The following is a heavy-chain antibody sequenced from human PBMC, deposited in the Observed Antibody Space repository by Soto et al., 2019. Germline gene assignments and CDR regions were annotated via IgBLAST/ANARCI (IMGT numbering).Heavy chain of an antibody. CDR3: ARVKKLRFLEWLPMGMDV. CDR2: ISSSGSTI. Sequence: PGGSLRLSCAASGFTFSDYYMSWIRQAPGKGLEWVSYISSSGSTIYYADSVKGRFTISRDNAKNSLYLQMNSLRAEDMAVYYCARVKKLRFLEWLPMGMDVWGQGTTVTVSS. CDR1: GFTFSDYY. V-gene: IGHV3-11*01. D-gene: IGHD3-3*01. J-gene: IGHJ6*02.